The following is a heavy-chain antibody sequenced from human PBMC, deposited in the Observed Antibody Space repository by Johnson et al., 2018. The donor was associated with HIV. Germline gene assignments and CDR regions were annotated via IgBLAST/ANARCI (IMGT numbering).Heavy chain of an antibody. CDR1: GFTVSSNY. CDR3: ARGGSSRNPAFDI. Sequence: QMQLVESGGGLIQPGGSLRLSCAASGFTVSSNYMSWVRQAPGKVLEWVSYISSSGSTIYYADSVKARFTISRDNAKNSLYLQMNSLRAEDTAVYYCARGGSSRNPAFDIWGQGTMVTVSS. V-gene: IGHV3-11*04. D-gene: IGHD1-26*01. CDR2: ISSSGSTI. J-gene: IGHJ3*02.